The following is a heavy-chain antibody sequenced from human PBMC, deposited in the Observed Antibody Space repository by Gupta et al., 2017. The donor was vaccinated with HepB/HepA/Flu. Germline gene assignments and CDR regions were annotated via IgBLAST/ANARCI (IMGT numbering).Heavy chain of an antibody. CDR3: ARGGVGYYDFWSGYYFPVDY. J-gene: IGHJ4*02. CDR2: INHSGST. D-gene: IGHD3-3*01. Sequence: QVQLQQWGAGLLKPSETLSLTCAVYGGSFSGYYWSWIRQPPGKGLEWIGEINHSGSTNYNPSLKSRVTISVDTSKNQFSLKLSSVTAADTAVYYCARGGVGYYDFWSGYYFPVDYWGQGTLVTVSS. CDR1: GGSFSGYY. V-gene: IGHV4-34*01.